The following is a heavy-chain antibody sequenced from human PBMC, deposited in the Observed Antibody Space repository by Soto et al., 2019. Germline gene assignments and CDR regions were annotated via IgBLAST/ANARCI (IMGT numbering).Heavy chain of an antibody. V-gene: IGHV4-59*01. CDR1: GVSISSYY. J-gene: IGHJ6*02. CDR2: IYYSGST. Sequence: ETLSLTCTVSGVSISSYYWSWIRQPPGKGLEWIGYIYYSGSTNYNPSLKSRVTISVDTAKNQFSLKLSSVTAADTAVYYCARAPSSYDILTGYRPNNYYGMDVWGQGTTVTVSS. CDR3: ARAPSSYDILTGYRPNNYYGMDV. D-gene: IGHD3-9*01.